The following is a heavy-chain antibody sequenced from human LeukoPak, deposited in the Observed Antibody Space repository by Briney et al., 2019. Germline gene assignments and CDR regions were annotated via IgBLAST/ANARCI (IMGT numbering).Heavy chain of an antibody. V-gene: IGHV3-53*01. CDR3: ARGVEPLAANTLAY. J-gene: IGHJ4*02. CDR2: LYSDGNT. CDR1: GFTLITDD. Sequence: QAGGSLRLSCAASGFTLITDDMTWVRQAPGKGLEWVSVLYSDGNTKYADSVQGRFTISRDNSKNTLYLEMNSLSPDGTAVYYCARGVEPLAANTLAYWGQGTLVTVSS. D-gene: IGHD1-14*01.